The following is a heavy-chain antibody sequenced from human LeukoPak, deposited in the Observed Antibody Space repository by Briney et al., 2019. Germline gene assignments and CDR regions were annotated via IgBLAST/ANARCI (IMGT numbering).Heavy chain of an antibody. D-gene: IGHD3-10*01. Sequence: GGSLRLSCAAPGFTFSSDAMSWVRQAPGKGLEWVSAISGSGGSTYYADSVKGRFTISRDNSKNTLYLQMNSLRAEDTAVYYCAKDLGMVRGVNFDYWGQGTLVTVSS. CDR1: GFTFSSDA. V-gene: IGHV3-23*01. J-gene: IGHJ4*02. CDR3: AKDLGMVRGVNFDY. CDR2: ISGSGGST.